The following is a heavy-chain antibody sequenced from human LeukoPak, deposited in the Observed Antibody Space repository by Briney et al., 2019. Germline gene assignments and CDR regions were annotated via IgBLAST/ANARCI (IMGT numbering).Heavy chain of an antibody. CDR2: INHSGST. J-gene: IGHJ4*02. V-gene: IGHV4-34*01. Sequence: NPSETLSLTCAVYGGSFSGCYWSWIRQPPGKGLEWIGEINHSGSTNYNPSLKSRVTISVDTSKNQFSLKLSSVTAADTAVYYCARGTRHYVWGSYRSYYFDYWGQGTLVTVSS. CDR3: ARGTRHYVWGSYRSYYFDY. CDR1: GGSFSGCY. D-gene: IGHD3-16*02.